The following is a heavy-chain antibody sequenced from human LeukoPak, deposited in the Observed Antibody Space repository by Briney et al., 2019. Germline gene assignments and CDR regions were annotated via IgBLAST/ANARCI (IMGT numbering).Heavy chain of an antibody. CDR3: AKDLKIAARFFDY. V-gene: IGHV3-30*02. J-gene: IGHJ4*02. D-gene: IGHD6-6*01. Sequence: GGSLRLSCAASGFTFSSYGMHWVRQAPGKGLEWVAFIRYDGSNKYYADSVKGRFTISRDNSKNTLYLQMNSLRAEDTAVYYCAKDLKIAARFFDYWGQGTLVTVSS. CDR2: IRYDGSNK. CDR1: GFTFSSYG.